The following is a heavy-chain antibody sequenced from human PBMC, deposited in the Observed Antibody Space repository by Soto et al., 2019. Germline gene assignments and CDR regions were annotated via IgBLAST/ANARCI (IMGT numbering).Heavy chain of an antibody. CDR2: IWYDGSNK. Sequence: QVQLVESGGGVVQPGRSLRLSCAASGFTFSSYGMHWVRQAPGKGLEWVAVIWYDGSNKYYADSVKGRFTISRDNSKNTLYLQMNSLRAEDTAVYYCARGGADWNPKPARFDYWGQGTLVAVSS. CDR3: ARGGADWNPKPARFDY. J-gene: IGHJ4*02. CDR1: GFTFSSYG. V-gene: IGHV3-33*01. D-gene: IGHD1-1*01.